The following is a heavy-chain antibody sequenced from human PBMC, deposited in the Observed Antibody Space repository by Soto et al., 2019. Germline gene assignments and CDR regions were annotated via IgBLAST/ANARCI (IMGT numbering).Heavy chain of an antibody. D-gene: IGHD3-16*01. J-gene: IGHJ5*02. V-gene: IGHV4-34*01. CDR2: INHVGGT. Sequence: SETLSLTCAVYGGFLSESYWTWIRQPPGKGLEWIGEINHVGGTNYNPSLKSRATMSVDTSQNQFSLRLISVTAADTAMYFCVRIRYQLPSSVLWLDPWGQGTPVTVSS. CDR3: VRIRYQLPSSVLWLDP. CDR1: GGFLSESY.